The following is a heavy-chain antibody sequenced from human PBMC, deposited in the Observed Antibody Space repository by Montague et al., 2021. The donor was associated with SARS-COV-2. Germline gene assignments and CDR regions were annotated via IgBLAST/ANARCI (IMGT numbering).Heavy chain of an antibody. CDR1: GGSISSSNW. J-gene: IGHJ4*02. CDR3: ARNSSGWSRFDY. D-gene: IGHD6-19*01. Sequence: SETLSLTCAVSGGSISSSNWWSWVRQPPGKGLEWIGEIYHSGSTNYNPSLKSRVTISVDRSKNQFSLKLSSVTAADTAVYYCARNSSGWSRFDYWGQGTLVTVSS. V-gene: IGHV4-4*02. CDR2: IYHSGST.